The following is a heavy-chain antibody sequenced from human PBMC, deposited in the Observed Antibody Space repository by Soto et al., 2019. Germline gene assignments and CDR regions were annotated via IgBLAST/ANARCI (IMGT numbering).Heavy chain of an antibody. CDR1: GFTFRNYG. Sequence: QVQLVESGGGVVQPGRSLRLSCAASGFTFRNYGMPWVRQAPGKGLEWLVVILNDGGDQNYGDSVKGRFTTSRENPKNTLYLKSNSLRVGDTVGYYVAGDEDGPDNGLDMWGQGTRVTVSS. J-gene: IGHJ3*02. CDR2: ILNDGGDQ. D-gene: IGHD2-8*01. CDR3: AGDEDGPDNGLDM. V-gene: IGHV3-30*19.